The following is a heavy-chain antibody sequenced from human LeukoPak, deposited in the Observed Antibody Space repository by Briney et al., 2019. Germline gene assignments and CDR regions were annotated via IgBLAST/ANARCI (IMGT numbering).Heavy chain of an antibody. J-gene: IGHJ4*02. CDR2: XKQDGSEK. D-gene: IGHD5-24*01. V-gene: IGHV3-7*01. CDR1: XXXXSSXW. CDR3: ARELLGHGYNSGDFDY. Sequence: SLRLSCAASXXXXSSXWMNXVXQXXGXGXXXXXXXKQDGSEKYYVDSVKGRFTISRDNAKNSLYLQMNSLRAEDTAVYYCARELLGHGYNSGDFDYWGQGTLVTVSS.